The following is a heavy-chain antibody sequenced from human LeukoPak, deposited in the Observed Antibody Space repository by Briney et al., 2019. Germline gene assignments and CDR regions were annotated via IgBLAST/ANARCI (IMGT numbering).Heavy chain of an antibody. D-gene: IGHD3-22*01. CDR1: GYTFTSYY. CDR2: INPSGGST. J-gene: IGHJ4*02. CDR3: ARPTYYYDSSGPLDY. Sequence: VASVKVSCKASGYTFTSYYMHWVRQAPGQGLEWMGIINPSGGSTSYAQKFQGRVTMTRDTSTSTVYMELSRLRSEDTAVYYCARPTYYYDSSGPLDYWGQGTLVTVSS. V-gene: IGHV1-46*01.